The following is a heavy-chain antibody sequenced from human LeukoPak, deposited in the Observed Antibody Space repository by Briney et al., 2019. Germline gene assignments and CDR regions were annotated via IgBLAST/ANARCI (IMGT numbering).Heavy chain of an antibody. CDR2: IYSGGST. CDR3: ARDRDGDYYFDY. J-gene: IGHJ4*02. CDR1: GFTVSSNY. V-gene: IGHV3-66*01. Sequence: GGSLRLSCAASGFTVSSNYMSWVRQAPGKGLEWVSVIYSGGSTYYADSVKGRFTISRDNSKNTLYLQMNGLRAEDTAVYYCARDRDGDYYFDYWGQGTLVTVSS. D-gene: IGHD5-24*01.